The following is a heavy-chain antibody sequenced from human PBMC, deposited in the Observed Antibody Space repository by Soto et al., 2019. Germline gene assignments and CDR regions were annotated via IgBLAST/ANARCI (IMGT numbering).Heavy chain of an antibody. J-gene: IGHJ4*02. CDR3: TREASAVISLDY. V-gene: IGHV1-2*02. Sequence: ASVKFSCKASGYIFSAYSMHWVRQAPGQGLEWVGWFNPNSGDTIYAQKFQGRVTLTRDTSISTAYMELYSLRSDDTAVYYCTREASAVISLDYWGQGTLVTVSS. CDR2: FNPNSGDT. D-gene: IGHD6-19*01. CDR1: GYIFSAYS.